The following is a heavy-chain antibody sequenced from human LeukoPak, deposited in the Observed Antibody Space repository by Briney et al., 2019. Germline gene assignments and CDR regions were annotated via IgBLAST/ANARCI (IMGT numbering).Heavy chain of an antibody. J-gene: IGHJ4*02. Sequence: GGSLRLSCAASGFIFSTYSMHWVRQAPGKALEWVALIWHDASHTFYTDSVKRRFTISRDNSKNTVYLQMNSLGGEDTAVYYCAREISGSGSYPDYWGQGTLVTVSS. CDR2: IWHDASHT. CDR1: GFIFSTYS. V-gene: IGHV3-33*08. CDR3: AREISGSGSYPDY. D-gene: IGHD3-10*01.